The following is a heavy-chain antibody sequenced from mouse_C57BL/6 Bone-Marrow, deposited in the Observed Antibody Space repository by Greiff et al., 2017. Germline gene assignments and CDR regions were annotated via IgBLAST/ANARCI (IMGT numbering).Heavy chain of an antibody. D-gene: IGHD1-1*02. V-gene: IGHV1-26*01. J-gene: IGHJ4*01. CDR3: ARWGWCVPGAMDY. CDR1: GYTFTDYY. CDR2: INPNNGGT. Sequence: EVQLQQSGPELVKPGASVKISCKASGYTFTDYYMNWVKQSHGKSLEWIGDINPNNGGTSYNQKFKGKATLTVDKSSSTAYMELRSLTSEDSPVYYCARWGWCVPGAMDYWGQGTSVTVSS.